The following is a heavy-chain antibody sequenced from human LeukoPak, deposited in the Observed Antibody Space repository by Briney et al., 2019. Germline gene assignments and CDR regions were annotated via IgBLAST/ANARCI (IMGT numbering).Heavy chain of an antibody. CDR3: ARDWTLVPADNDAFDI. CDR2: IYTSGST. Sequence: SETLSLTCTVSGGSISSYYWSWIRQPAGKGLEWIGRIYTSGSTNYNPSLKSRVTMSVDTSKNQFSLKLSSVTAADTAVYYCARDWTLVPADNDAFDIWGQGTMVTVSS. J-gene: IGHJ3*02. D-gene: IGHD2-2*01. V-gene: IGHV4-4*07. CDR1: GGSISSYY.